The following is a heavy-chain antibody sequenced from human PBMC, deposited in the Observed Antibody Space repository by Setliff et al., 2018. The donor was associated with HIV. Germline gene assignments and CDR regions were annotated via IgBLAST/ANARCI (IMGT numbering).Heavy chain of an antibody. J-gene: IGHJ5*01. D-gene: IGHD3-22*01. V-gene: IGHV4-39*07. CDR1: GGSINSGSYY. CDR2: MFYSGIT. Sequence: SETLSLTCTVSGGSINSGSYYWGWIRQPPEKGLEWIGTMFYSGITNYNSFLKSRVTISIDTSKNQFSLKLNSVTAADTAMYYCATGWLDSSGQKNFGSWGQGTLVTVSS. CDR3: ATGWLDSSGQKNFGS.